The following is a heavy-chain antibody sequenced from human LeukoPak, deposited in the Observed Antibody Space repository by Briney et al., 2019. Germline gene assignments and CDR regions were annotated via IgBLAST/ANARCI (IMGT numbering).Heavy chain of an antibody. J-gene: IGHJ3*02. CDR3: ARDVVGNIVVVPAAPGVAFDI. CDR2: IIPILGIA. D-gene: IGHD2-2*01. Sequence: ASVKVSCKASGGTFSSYTISWVRQAPGQGLEWMGRIIPILGIANYAQKFQGRVTITADKSTSTAYMELSSLRSEDTAVYYCARDVVGNIVVVPAAPGVAFDIWGQGTMVTVSS. V-gene: IGHV1-69*04. CDR1: GGTFSSYT.